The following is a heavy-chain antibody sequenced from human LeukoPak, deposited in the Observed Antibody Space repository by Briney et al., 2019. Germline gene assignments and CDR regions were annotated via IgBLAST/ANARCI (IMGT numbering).Heavy chain of an antibody. Sequence: GGSLRLSCAASGFTISNYWMHWVRQAPGKGLVWVSRINSDATGTTYADSVKGRFTISRDNAKNTVYLDMNSLRAEDTAVYYCARAPGAFDYWGQGTLVTVSS. D-gene: IGHD7-27*01. CDR2: INSDATGT. CDR3: ARAPGAFDY. V-gene: IGHV3-74*01. CDR1: GFTISNYW. J-gene: IGHJ4*02.